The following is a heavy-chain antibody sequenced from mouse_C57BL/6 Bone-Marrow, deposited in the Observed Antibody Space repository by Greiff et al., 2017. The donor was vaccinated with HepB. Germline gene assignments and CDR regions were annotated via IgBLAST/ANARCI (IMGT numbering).Heavy chain of an antibody. Sequence: DVQLQESGPGLVKPSQSLSLTCSVTGYSITSGYYWNWIRQFPGNKLEWMGYISYDGSNNYNPSLKNRISITRDTSKNQFFLKLNSVTTEDTATYYCARGAHYFDYWGQGTTLTVSS. CDR1: GYSITSGYY. CDR2: ISYDGSN. D-gene: IGHD3-1*01. CDR3: ARGAHYFDY. J-gene: IGHJ2*01. V-gene: IGHV3-6*01.